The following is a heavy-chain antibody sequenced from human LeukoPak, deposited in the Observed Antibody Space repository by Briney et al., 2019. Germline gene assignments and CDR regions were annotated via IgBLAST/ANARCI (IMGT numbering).Heavy chain of an antibody. J-gene: IGHJ3*02. CDR3: ARPFTIFGVVDAFDI. CDR1: GGSFSGYY. Sequence: PETLSLTCAVYGGSFSGYYWSWIRQPPGKGLEWIGEINHSGSTNYNPSLKSRVTISVDTSKNQFSLKLSSVTAADTAVYYCARPFTIFGVVDAFDIWGQGTMVTVSS. V-gene: IGHV4-34*01. CDR2: INHSGST. D-gene: IGHD3-3*01.